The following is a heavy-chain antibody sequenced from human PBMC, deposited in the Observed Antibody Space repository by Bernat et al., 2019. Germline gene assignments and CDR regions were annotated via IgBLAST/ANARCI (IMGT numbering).Heavy chain of an antibody. CDR2: IYYSGST. J-gene: IGHJ4*03. D-gene: IGHD5-12*01. CDR3: ARALYSGYGLDY. CDR1: GGSISSYY. Sequence: QVQLQESGPGLVKPSETLSLTCTVSGGSISSYYWSWFRQPPGKGLEWIGYIYYSGSTNYNPSLKSRITISVDTSKNQFSLKLRSVTAADAAVYYCARALYSGYGLDYWGQGTLVTVSS. V-gene: IGHV4-59*01.